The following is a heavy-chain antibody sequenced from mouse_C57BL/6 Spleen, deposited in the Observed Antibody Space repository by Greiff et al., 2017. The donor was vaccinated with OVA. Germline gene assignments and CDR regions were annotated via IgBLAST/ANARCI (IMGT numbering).Heavy chain of an antibody. V-gene: IGHV1-54*01. D-gene: IGHD4-1*01. Sequence: QVQLKQSGAELVRPGTSVKVSCKASGYAFTNYLIEWVKQRPGQGLEWIGVINPGSGGTNYNEKFKGKATLTADKSSSTAYMQLSSLTSEDSAVYFCAREEDWDDYFDYWGQGTTLTVSS. CDR2: INPGSGGT. J-gene: IGHJ2*01. CDR3: AREEDWDDYFDY. CDR1: GYAFTNYL.